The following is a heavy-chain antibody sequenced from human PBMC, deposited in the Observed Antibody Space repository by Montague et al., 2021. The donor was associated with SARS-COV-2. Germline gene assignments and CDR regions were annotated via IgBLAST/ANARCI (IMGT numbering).Heavy chain of an antibody. CDR3: ARQKMGSVTILGVVMHDRWFDP. CDR1: GGSISSYY. D-gene: IGHD3-3*01. V-gene: IGHV4-59*13. CDR2: IFHSGIT. J-gene: IGHJ5*02. Sequence: SETLSLTRSVSGGSISSYYWSWIRQSPGKGLEWIGYIFHSGITDYNPSLKSRVTISVDMSKNQFSLQLNSVTAADSAVYYCARQKMGSVTILGVVMHDRWFDPWGQGTLVTVSS.